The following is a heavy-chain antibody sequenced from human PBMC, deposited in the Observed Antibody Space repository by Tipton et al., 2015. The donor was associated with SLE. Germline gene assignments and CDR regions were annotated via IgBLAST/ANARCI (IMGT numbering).Heavy chain of an antibody. CDR3: ARAKRDGYKMPFDH. CDR1: GGSFSGYY. CDR2: INHSGST. J-gene: IGHJ4*02. D-gene: IGHD5-24*01. Sequence: TLSLTCAVYGGSFSGYYWSWIRQPPGKGLEWIGEINHSGSTNYNPSLKSRVTISVDTSKNQFSLKLSSVTAADTAVYYCARAKRDGYKMPFDHWGQGTLVTVSS. V-gene: IGHV4-34*01.